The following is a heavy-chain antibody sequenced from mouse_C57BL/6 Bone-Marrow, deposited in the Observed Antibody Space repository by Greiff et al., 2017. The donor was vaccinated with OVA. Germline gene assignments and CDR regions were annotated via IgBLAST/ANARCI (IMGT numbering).Heavy chain of an antibody. Sequence: EVHLVESGGGLVKPGGSLKLSCAASGFTFSDYGMHWVRQAPEKGLEWVAYISSGSSTIYYADTVKGRFTLSRDNAKNTLFLQMTSLRSEDSAMYYCARGDDYAWFAYWGQGTLVTVSA. CDR3: ARGDDYAWFAY. V-gene: IGHV5-17*01. D-gene: IGHD2-4*01. CDR2: ISSGSSTI. CDR1: GFTFSDYG. J-gene: IGHJ3*01.